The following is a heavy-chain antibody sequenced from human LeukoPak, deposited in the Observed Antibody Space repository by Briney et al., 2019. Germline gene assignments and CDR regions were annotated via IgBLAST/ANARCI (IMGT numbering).Heavy chain of an antibody. V-gene: IGHV4-59*01. CDR2: IYYSGST. CDR3: ARERTGAFDI. J-gene: IGHJ3*02. Sequence: TSETLSLTCTVSGGSISSYYWSWIRQPPGKGLEWIGYIYYSGSTNYNLSLKSRVTISVDTSKNQFSLKLSSVTAADTAVYYCARERTGAFDIWGQGTTVTVSS. CDR1: GGSISSYY. D-gene: IGHD1/OR15-1a*01.